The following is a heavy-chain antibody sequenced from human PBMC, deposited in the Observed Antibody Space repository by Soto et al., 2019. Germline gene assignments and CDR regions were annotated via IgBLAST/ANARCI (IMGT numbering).Heavy chain of an antibody. Sequence: QVQLVQSGAEVKKPGASVTVSCKTSGYTFSNYGINWVRQAPGQGLEWMGWISGYNGNTNYAQTGQGRVTMTTDTSTGTVYMELRSLKSDDTAIYYCSRFIMVGGWFDPNYYHRMDVWDQGTTVTVSS. V-gene: IGHV1-18*01. J-gene: IGHJ6*02. CDR2: ISGYNGNT. CDR1: GYTFSNYG. D-gene: IGHD6-19*01. CDR3: SRFIMVGGWFDPNYYHRMDV.